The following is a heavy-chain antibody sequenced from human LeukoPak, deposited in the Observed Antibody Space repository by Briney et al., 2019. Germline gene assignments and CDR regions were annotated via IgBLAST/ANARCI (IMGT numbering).Heavy chain of an antibody. D-gene: IGHD3-22*01. V-gene: IGHV1-69*01. CDR2: IIPIFGTA. Sequence: GASVKVSCKASGGTFSSYAISWVRQAPGQGLEWMGGIIPIFGTANYAQKFQGRVTITADESTSTAYMELSSLRSEDTAVYYCAREGNYYDSSGYPHFDYWGQGTLVTVSS. J-gene: IGHJ4*02. CDR3: AREGNYYDSSGYPHFDY. CDR1: GGTFSSYA.